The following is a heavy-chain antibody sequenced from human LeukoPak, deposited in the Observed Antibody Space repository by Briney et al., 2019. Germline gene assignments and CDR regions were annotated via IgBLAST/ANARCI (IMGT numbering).Heavy chain of an antibody. CDR2: IGSSSSIT. J-gene: IGHJ4*02. CDR1: GFTFSTYR. CDR3: ARSGYSGYEFDH. V-gene: IGHV3-48*02. D-gene: IGHD5-12*01. Sequence: GGSLTLSCAVSGFTFSTYRMNWLRQAPGMGLEWVSYIGSSSSITYYADSVKGRFTISRDNAKNSLFLQMDSLRDEDTAVYYCARSGYSGYEFDHWGQGTRVTVSS.